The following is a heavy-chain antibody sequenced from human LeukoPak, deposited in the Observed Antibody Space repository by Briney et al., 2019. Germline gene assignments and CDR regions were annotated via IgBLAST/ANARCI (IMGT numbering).Heavy chain of an antibody. Sequence: PGGSLRLSCAASGFTFSSYWMSWVRQAPGKGLEWVANIKQDGSEKYYVDSVKGRFTISRDNAKNSLYLQMNSLRAEDTAVYYCAKGQYYYDSSGYSVYYFDYWGQGTLVTVSS. D-gene: IGHD3-22*01. J-gene: IGHJ4*02. CDR2: IKQDGSEK. CDR1: GFTFSSYW. V-gene: IGHV3-7*01. CDR3: AKGQYYYDSSGYSVYYFDY.